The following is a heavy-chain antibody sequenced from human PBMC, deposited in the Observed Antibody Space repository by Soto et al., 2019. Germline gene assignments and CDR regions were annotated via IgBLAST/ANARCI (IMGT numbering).Heavy chain of an antibody. D-gene: IGHD3-3*01. CDR3: ARRGGGGDFLEWLRQPYYFDY. J-gene: IGHJ4*02. V-gene: IGHV4-39*01. CDR1: GGSISSSSYD. Sequence: QLQLQESGPGLVKPSETLSLTCTVSGGSISSSSYDWGWIRQPPGKGQEWIGSIYYSGSTYYNPSLKSRVTISVDTSKNQFSLKLSSVTAADPAVYYCARRGGGGDFLEWLRQPYYFDYWGQGTLVTVSS. CDR2: IYYSGST.